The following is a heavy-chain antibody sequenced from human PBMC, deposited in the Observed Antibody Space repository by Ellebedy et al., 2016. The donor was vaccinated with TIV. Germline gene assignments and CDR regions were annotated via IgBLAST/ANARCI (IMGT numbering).Heavy chain of an antibody. V-gene: IGHV1-8*02. J-gene: IGHJ6*02. CDR2: MNPNRGTT. CDR3: ARLFLGYASGSFSAYYHYNDMDV. D-gene: IGHD3-10*01. Sequence: AASVKVSCKASGGTFSNYDVNWVRQATGQGLEWMGQMNPNRGTTAYAQKFQGIVTMTRNTSISTAYMELSRLRSADTAVYYCARLFLGYASGSFSAYYHYNDMDVWGQGTTVTVSS. CDR1: GGTFSNYD.